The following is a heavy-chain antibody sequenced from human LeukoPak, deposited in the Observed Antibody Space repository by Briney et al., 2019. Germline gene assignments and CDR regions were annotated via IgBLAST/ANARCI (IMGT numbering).Heavy chain of an antibody. CDR2: VYAGGSDI. D-gene: IGHD6-25*01. J-gene: IGHJ6*02. V-gene: IGHV5-51*01. Sequence: GESLKISCQGSGYRFTNYWIAWVRQMPGKGLEWLGVVYAGGSDIRYSPSFQAQVTISAEESSSTAYLQWSSLKASDTAMYYCARHRAAGGSYYYGMDAWGQGTTVTVSS. CDR1: GYRFTNYW. CDR3: ARHRAAGGSYYYGMDA.